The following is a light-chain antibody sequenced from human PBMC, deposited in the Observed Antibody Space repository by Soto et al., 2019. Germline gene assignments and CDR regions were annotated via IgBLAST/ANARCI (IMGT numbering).Light chain of an antibody. J-gene: IGLJ2*01. CDR2: SNN. V-gene: IGLV1-44*01. Sequence: QSVLTQPPSASGTPGQRVTISCSGSSSNIGTNTVNWYQHLPGTAPKLLIYSNNQRPSGVPDRFSGSKSATSASLAISGLQSEDEADYYCASWDDSMNGAVFGGGTKLTVL. CDR3: ASWDDSMNGAV. CDR1: SSNIGTNT.